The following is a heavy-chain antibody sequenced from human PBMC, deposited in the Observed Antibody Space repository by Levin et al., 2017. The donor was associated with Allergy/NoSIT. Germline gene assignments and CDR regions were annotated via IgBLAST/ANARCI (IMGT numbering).Heavy chain of an antibody. Sequence: PGGSLRLSCAASGFTFSSYLMHWVRQAPGKGLVWVSRINSDGSSTSYADSVKGRFTISRDNAKNTLYLQMNSLTADDTAVYYCARGYSYCGGDCYYYWGQGTLVTVSS. CDR1: GFTFSSYL. CDR3: ARGYSYCGGDCYYY. V-gene: IGHV3-74*01. CDR2: INSDGSST. D-gene: IGHD2-21*02. J-gene: IGHJ4*02.